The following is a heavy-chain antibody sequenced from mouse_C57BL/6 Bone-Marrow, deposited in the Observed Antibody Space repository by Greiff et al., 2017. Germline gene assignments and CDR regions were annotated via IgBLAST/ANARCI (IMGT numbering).Heavy chain of an antibody. J-gene: IGHJ3*01. Sequence: QVQLQQSGAELVKPGASVKISCKASGYAFSSYWMNWVKQRPGKGLEWIGQIYPGDGDTNYNGKFKGKATLTADKSSSTAYMQLSSLTSEDSAVYFCARGYYGVATVPAGFAYWGQGTLVTVSA. V-gene: IGHV1-80*01. CDR2: IYPGDGDT. D-gene: IGHD1-1*01. CDR3: ARGYYGVATVPAGFAY. CDR1: GYAFSSYW.